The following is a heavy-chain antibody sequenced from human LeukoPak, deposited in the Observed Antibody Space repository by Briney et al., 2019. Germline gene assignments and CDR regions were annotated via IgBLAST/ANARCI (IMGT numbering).Heavy chain of an antibody. D-gene: IGHD1-1*01. CDR2: TNHSGST. V-gene: IGHV4-34*01. J-gene: IGHJ6*03. CDR3: ARVGTDGYYYYYMDV. CDR1: GGSFSGYY. Sequence: SETLSLTCAVYGGSFSGYYWSWIRQPPGKGLEWIGETNHSGSTNYNPSLKSRVTISVDTSKNQFSLKLSSVTAADTAVYYCARVGTDGYYYYYMDVWGKGTTVTVSS.